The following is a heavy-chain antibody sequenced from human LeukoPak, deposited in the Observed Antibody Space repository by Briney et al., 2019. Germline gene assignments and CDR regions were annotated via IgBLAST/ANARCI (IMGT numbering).Heavy chain of an antibody. CDR1: GGSISSYY. CDR2: IYYSGST. J-gene: IGHJ5*02. Sequence: SETLSLTCTVSGGSISSYYWSWIRQPPGKGLEWIGYIYYSGSTNCNPSLKSRVTISVDTSKNQFSLKLSSVTAADTAVYYCARARYSSGWYPGNWFDPWGQGTLVTVSS. D-gene: IGHD6-19*01. V-gene: IGHV4-59*01. CDR3: ARARYSSGWYPGNWFDP.